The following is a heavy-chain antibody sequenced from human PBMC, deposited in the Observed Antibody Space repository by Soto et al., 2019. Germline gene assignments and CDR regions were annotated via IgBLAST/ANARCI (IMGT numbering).Heavy chain of an antibody. CDR1: GGSISSYY. D-gene: IGHD3-10*01. Sequence: SETLSLTCTVSGGSISSYYWSWIRQPPGKGLEWIGYIYYSGSTNYNPSLKSRVTISVDTSKNQFSLKLSSVTAADTAVYYCAGDDPYYGSGSSWDHAFDIWGQGTMVTVSS. CDR2: IYYSGST. CDR3: AGDDPYYGSGSSWDHAFDI. J-gene: IGHJ3*02. V-gene: IGHV4-59*01.